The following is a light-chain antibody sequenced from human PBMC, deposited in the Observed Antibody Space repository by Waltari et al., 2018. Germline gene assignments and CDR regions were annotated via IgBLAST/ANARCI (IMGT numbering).Light chain of an antibody. CDR2: QSI. CDR3: QAWDTRTVV. Sequence: SYELTQPPSVSVSPGQTASIVCSGDKLGTKYVSWYQQKSGQSPVLVIYQSIRRPSGIPERFSGSSSGNTATLTITGTQAMDEADYYCQAWDTRTVVFGGGTELTVL. V-gene: IGLV3-1*01. J-gene: IGLJ2*01. CDR1: KLGTKY.